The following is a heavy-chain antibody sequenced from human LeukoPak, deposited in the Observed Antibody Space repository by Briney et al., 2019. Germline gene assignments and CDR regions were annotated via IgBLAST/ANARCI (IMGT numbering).Heavy chain of an antibody. CDR2: ISGGGSRT. Sequence: PGGSLRLSCAASGFTFSTYAMSWVRQAPGKGLEWVSIISGGGSRTYYVDSVKGRFTVSRDNSKNTLYLQMNSPRAEDTAVYYCARGDYGGDYFDYWGQGTLVTVSS. CDR3: ARGDYGGDYFDY. V-gene: IGHV3-23*01. J-gene: IGHJ4*02. D-gene: IGHD4-23*01. CDR1: GFTFSTYA.